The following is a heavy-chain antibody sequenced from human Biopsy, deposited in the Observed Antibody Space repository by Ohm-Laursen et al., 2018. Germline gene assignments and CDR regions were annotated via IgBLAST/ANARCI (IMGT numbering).Heavy chain of an antibody. Sequence: SLRLSCAASGSALNLYEMNWVRQAPGKGMEWISYIYGGGSPVSYSDSVKGRFTISRDNAQNSLYLHMNSLRAEDTAVYYCARLNSGTYDASDLWGQGTMVIVSS. CDR1: GSALNLYE. D-gene: IGHD1-26*01. CDR2: IYGGGSPV. CDR3: ARLNSGTYDASDL. J-gene: IGHJ3*01. V-gene: IGHV3-48*03.